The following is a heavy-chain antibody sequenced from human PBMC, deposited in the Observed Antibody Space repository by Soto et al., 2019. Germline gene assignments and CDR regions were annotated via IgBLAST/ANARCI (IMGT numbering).Heavy chain of an antibody. CDR1: GFTFSSYS. J-gene: IGHJ6*02. V-gene: IGHV3-48*02. Sequence: EVQLVESGGGLVQPGGSLRLSCAASGFTFSSYSMNWVSQAPGKGLEWVSYSSSSSSTIYYADSVKGRFTISRDNAKNSLYLQMNSLRDEDTAVYYCARDPKYSSSSSDDPYYYYGMYVWGQGTTVTVSS. D-gene: IGHD6-6*01. CDR3: ARDPKYSSSSSDDPYYYYGMYV. CDR2: SSSSSSTI.